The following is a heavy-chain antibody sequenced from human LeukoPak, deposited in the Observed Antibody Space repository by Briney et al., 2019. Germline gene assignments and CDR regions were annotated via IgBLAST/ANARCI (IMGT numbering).Heavy chain of an antibody. D-gene: IGHD3-3*01. CDR3: ARAPYHDFWSGYLSSDCMDV. V-gene: IGHV4-34*01. J-gene: IGHJ6*03. CDR1: GGSLSGYY. CDR2: INHSGST. Sequence: SETLSLTCAVYGGSLSGYYWSWIRQPPGKGLEWIGEINHSGSTNYNPSLKSRVTISVDTSKNQFSLKLSAVTAADRAVYYCARAPYHDFWSGYLSSDCMDVWGEGTTVTVSS.